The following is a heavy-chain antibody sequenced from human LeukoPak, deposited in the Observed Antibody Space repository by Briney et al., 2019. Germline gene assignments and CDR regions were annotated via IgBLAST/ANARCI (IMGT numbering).Heavy chain of an antibody. Sequence: LSLTCTVSGGSISSYYWNWVRQAPGKGLEWISYITDSSSTTYYADSVKGRFTISRDNADNSLYLQMNSLRAEDTAIYYRARGPQFSGPGWFDPWGQGTLVTVSS. J-gene: IGHJ5*02. CDR2: ITDSSSTT. V-gene: IGHV3-48*03. CDR1: GGSISSYY. D-gene: IGHD3-10*01. CDR3: ARGPQFSGPGWFDP.